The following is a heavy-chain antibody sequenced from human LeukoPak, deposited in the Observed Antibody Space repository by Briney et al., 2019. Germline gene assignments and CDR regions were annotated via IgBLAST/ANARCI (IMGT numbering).Heavy chain of an antibody. CDR1: GFTFSSYT. J-gene: IGHJ6*02. V-gene: IGHV3-21*01. CDR3: ARGVTGTTGVSNYGMDV. Sequence: GGSLRLSCAASGFTFSSYTMNWVRQAPGKGLEWVSYISSSSSYIYYADSVKGRFTISRDNAENSLYLQMNSLRAEDTAVYCCARGVTGTTGVSNYGMDVWGQGTTVTVSS. CDR2: ISSSSSYI. D-gene: IGHD1-20*01.